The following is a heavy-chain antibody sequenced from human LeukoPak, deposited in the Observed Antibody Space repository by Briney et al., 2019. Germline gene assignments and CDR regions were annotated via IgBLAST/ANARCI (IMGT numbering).Heavy chain of an antibody. CDR3: ARELKTAAGLPMDY. CDR2: ISYDGSNK. D-gene: IGHD6-13*01. J-gene: IGHJ4*02. V-gene: IGHV3-30*04. Sequence: GGSLRLSCAASGFTFSSYAMHWVRQAPGKGLEWVAVISYDGSNKYYADSVKGRFTISRDNSKNTLYLQMNSLRAEDTAVYYCARELKTAAGLPMDYWGQGTLVTVSS. CDR1: GFTFSSYA.